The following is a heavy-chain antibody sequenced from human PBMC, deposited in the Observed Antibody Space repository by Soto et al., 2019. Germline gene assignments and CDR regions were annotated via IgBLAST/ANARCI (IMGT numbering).Heavy chain of an antibody. V-gene: IGHV1-69*04. CDR1: GGTFSSYT. Sequence: SVKVSCKASGGTFSSYTISWVRQAPGQGLEWMGRIIPILGIANYAQKFQGRVTITADKSTSTAYMELSSLRSEDTAVYYCAREVVPTYYYYYYMDVWGKGTTVTVSS. J-gene: IGHJ6*03. D-gene: IGHD2-2*01. CDR2: IIPILGIA. CDR3: AREVVPTYYYYYYMDV.